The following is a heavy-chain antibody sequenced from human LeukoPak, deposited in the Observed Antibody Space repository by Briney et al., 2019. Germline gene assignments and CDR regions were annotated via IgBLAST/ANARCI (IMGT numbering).Heavy chain of an antibody. CDR3: ARGRIAAVENYYYYYYMDV. Sequence: SETLSLTCTVSGGSISSSSYYWGWIRQPPGKGLEWIGSIYYSGSTYYNPSLKSRVTISVDTSKNQFSLKLSSVTAADTAVYYCARGRIAAVENYYYYYYMDVWGKGTTVTVSS. V-gene: IGHV4-39*07. D-gene: IGHD6-13*01. CDR2: IYYSGST. J-gene: IGHJ6*03. CDR1: GGSISSSSYY.